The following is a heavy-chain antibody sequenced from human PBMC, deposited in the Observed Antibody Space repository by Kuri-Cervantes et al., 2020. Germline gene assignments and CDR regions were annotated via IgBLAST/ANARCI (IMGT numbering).Heavy chain of an antibody. CDR3: ASGIAAAGWATETRYFDL. CDR1: GFTFSSYA. Sequence: GESLKISCAASGFTFSSYAMHWVRQAPGKGLEWVAVISYDGSNKYYADSVKGRFTISRDNSKNTLYLQMNSLRAEDTAVYYCASGIAAAGWATETRYFDLWGRGTLVTVSS. D-gene: IGHD6-13*01. V-gene: IGHV3-30-3*01. CDR2: ISYDGSNK. J-gene: IGHJ2*01.